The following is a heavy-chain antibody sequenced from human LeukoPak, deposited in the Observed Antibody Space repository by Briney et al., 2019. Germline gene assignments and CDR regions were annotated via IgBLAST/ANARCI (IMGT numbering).Heavy chain of an antibody. D-gene: IGHD5-18*01. CDR3: ARGIRGYSYYYYYGMDV. V-gene: IGHV4-34*01. Sequence: KPSETLSLTCAVYGGSFSGYYWSWIRQPPGKGLEWIGEINHSGSTNYNPSLKSRVTISVDTSKNQFSLKLSSVTAADTAVYYCARGIRGYSYYYYYGMDVWGQGTTVTVSS. CDR2: INHSGST. J-gene: IGHJ6*02. CDR1: GGSFSGYY.